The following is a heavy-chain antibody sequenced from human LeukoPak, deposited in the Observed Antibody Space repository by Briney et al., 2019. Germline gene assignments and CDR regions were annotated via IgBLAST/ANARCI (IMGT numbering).Heavy chain of an antibody. D-gene: IGHD5-24*01. CDR3: ARAGRDGYNYADY. V-gene: IGHV3-53*01. CDR2: IYSGGST. CDR1: GFIFDDYG. J-gene: IGHJ4*02. Sequence: GGSLRLSCTVAGFIFDDYGMSWVRQAPGKGLEWVSVIYSGGSTYYADSVKGRFTISRDNSKNTLYLQMNSLRAEDTAVYYCARAGRDGYNYADYWGQGTLVTVSS.